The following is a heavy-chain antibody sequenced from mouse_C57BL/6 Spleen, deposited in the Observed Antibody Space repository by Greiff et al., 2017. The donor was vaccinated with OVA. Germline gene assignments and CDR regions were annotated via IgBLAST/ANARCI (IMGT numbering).Heavy chain of an antibody. CDR1: GFTFSSYA. CDR3: ARDGPTVPGDAMDY. CDR2: ISDGGSYT. V-gene: IGHV5-4*01. J-gene: IGHJ4*01. Sequence: EVKLVESGGGLVKPGGSLKLSCAASGFTFSSYAMSWVRQTPEKRLEWVATISDGGSYTYYPDNVKGRFTISRDNAKNNLYLQMSHLKSEDTAMYYCARDGPTVPGDAMDYWGQGTSVTVSS. D-gene: IGHD1-1*01.